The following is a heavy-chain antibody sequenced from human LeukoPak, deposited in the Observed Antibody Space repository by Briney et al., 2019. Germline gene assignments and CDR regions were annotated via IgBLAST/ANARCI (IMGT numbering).Heavy chain of an antibody. CDR2: ISYDGSNK. Sequence: GGSLRLSCEASGFTFSTYAMHWVRQAPGKGLEWVAVISYDGSNKYYADSVKGRFTISRDNSENTLYLQVGSLRAEDTAIYYCAKDRLRMSSDWSFDYWGQGTLVTVSS. CDR1: GFTFSTYA. CDR3: AKDRLRMSSDWSFDY. J-gene: IGHJ4*02. V-gene: IGHV3-30*18. D-gene: IGHD6-19*01.